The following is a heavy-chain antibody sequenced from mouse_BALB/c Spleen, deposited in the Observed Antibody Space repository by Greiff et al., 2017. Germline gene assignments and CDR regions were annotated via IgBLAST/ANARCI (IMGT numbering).Heavy chain of an antibody. D-gene: IGHD4-1*01. Sequence: EVKLVESGGGLVQPGGSLKLSCAASGFTFSSYTMSWVRQTPEKRLEWVAYISNGGGSTYYPDTVKGRFTISRDNAKNTLYLQMSSLKSEDTAMYYGARRSGMGYFDYWGQGTTLTVSS. CDR2: ISNGGGST. CDR1: GFTFSSYT. CDR3: ARRSGMGYFDY. V-gene: IGHV5-12-2*01. J-gene: IGHJ2*01.